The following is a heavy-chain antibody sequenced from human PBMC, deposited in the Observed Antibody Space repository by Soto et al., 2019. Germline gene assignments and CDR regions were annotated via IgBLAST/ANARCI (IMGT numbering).Heavy chain of an antibody. CDR2: ISATTGNT. J-gene: IGHJ6*02. D-gene: IGHD3-22*01. CDR1: GYLFTRFG. V-gene: IGHV1-18*04. Sequence: ASVKVSCKASGYLFTRFGISWVRQAPGQGLEWVGWISATTGNTVYGQRVQDRVTLTTDTSTSTAYMELRSLTSDDTAVYYCARDYGTYYDISGPRLFYSGLDVWGQGTTVTVSS. CDR3: ARDYGTYYDISGPRLFYSGLDV.